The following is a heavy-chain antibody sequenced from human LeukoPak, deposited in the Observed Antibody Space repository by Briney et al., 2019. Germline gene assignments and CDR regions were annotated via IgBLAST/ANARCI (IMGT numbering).Heavy chain of an antibody. D-gene: IGHD5-12*01. V-gene: IGHV5-51*01. CDR1: GYIFTSYC. CDR2: IYPGDSDT. CDR3: AKQQAWHFDS. J-gene: IGHJ4*02. Sequence: GESLKISCEGSGYIFTSYCIGWVRQLPGKGLEGMGIIYPGDSDTRYSPSFQGQVTISADKSISTAYLQWSSLKASDTAMYYCAKQQAWHFDSWGQGTLVTVPS.